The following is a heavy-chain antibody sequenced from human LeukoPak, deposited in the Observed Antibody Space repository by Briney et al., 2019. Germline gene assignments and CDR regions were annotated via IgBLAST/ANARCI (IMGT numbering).Heavy chain of an antibody. CDR3: ARFGYCSSTSCYSPFDI. D-gene: IGHD2-2*03. V-gene: IGHV5-51*01. CDR2: IYPGDSDT. CDR1: GYSFTSYW. Sequence: GESLRISCKGSGYSFTSYWIGWVRQMPGKGLEWMGIIYPGDSDTRYSPSFQGQVTISADKSISTAYLQWSSLKASDTAMYYCARFGYCSSTSCYSPFDIWGQGTMVTVSS. J-gene: IGHJ3*02.